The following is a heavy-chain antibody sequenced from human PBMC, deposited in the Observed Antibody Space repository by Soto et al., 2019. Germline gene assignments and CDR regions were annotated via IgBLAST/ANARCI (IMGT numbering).Heavy chain of an antibody. CDR1: GFTFSNYA. J-gene: IGHJ3*02. CDR2: ISYDGTNK. D-gene: IGHD2-21*02. CDR3: ARERDPRVDCGRDCYSGAFDI. Sequence: GGSLRLSCAASGFTFSNYAMHWVRQAPGKGLEWVAVISYDGTNKYYADSVKGRFTISRDNSKNTLYLQMNSLRPEDTAVFYCARERDPRVDCGRDCYSGAFDIWGQGTMVTVSS. V-gene: IGHV3-30-3*01.